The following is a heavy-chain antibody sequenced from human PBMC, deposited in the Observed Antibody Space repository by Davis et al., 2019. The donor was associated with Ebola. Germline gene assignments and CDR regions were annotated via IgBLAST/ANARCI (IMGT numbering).Heavy chain of an antibody. CDR1: GYSFTSYW. Sequence: GESLKISCQGSGYSFTSYWIGWVRQLPGKGLEWMGIIYPGDSDTRYSPSFQGQVTISADKSISTAYLQWSSLKASDTAMYYCARPRAPKRSDAFDIWGQGTMVTVSS. CDR3: ARPRAPKRSDAFDI. CDR2: IYPGDSDT. J-gene: IGHJ3*02. D-gene: IGHD1-26*01. V-gene: IGHV5-51*01.